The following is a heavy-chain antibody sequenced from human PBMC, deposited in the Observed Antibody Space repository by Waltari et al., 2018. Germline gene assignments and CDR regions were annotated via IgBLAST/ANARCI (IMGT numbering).Heavy chain of an antibody. CDR2: IKQDGSEI. CDR3: TTRTWADGFDI. CDR1: GFTFSSLW. V-gene: IGHV3-7*03. D-gene: IGHD7-27*01. J-gene: IGHJ3*02. Sequence: EVQLVESGGGLVQPGGSLRLSCAVSGFTFSSLWLSWFRQAPGKGLEWVANIKQDGSEIYYVDSVKGRFTISRDDSKNTLYLQMNSLKIEDTAVYYCTTRTWADGFDIWGQGTMVTVSS.